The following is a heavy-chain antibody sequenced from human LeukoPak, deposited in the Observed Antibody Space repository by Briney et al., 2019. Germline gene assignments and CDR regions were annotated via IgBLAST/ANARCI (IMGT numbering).Heavy chain of an antibody. D-gene: IGHD1-14*01. CDR2: VTGDGRST. CDR3: AKSAGSRASNWVFDH. V-gene: IGHV3-23*01. CDR1: GFSFSSVA. J-gene: IGHJ4*02. Sequence: GGSLRLSCAASGFSFSSVAMSWIRQAPGKGLEWVSTVTGDGRSTYYSGSVKGRFTISRDNSKNTLYLQMNSLRVEDTAVYYCAKSAGSRASNWVFDHWGQGTLVTVSP.